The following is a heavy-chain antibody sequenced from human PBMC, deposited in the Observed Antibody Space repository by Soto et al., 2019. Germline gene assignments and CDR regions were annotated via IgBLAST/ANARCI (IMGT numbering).Heavy chain of an antibody. J-gene: IGHJ4*02. V-gene: IGHV3-7*01. Sequence: EVQLVESGGGLVQPGGSLRLSCAASGFTFSSYWMSWVRQAPGKGLEWVANIKQDGSEKYYVDSVKGRFTISRDNAKNSLYLQMNSLRAEDTAVYYCARSGRQYSSGCSDYWGQGTLVTVSS. CDR3: ARSGRQYSSGCSDY. D-gene: IGHD6-19*01. CDR1: GFTFSSYW. CDR2: IKQDGSEK.